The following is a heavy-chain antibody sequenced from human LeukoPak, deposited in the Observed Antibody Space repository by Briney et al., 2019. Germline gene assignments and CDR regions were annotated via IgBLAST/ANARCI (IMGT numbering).Heavy chain of an antibody. CDR1: GFTFSDYY. D-gene: IGHD3-22*01. Sequence: GGSLRLSCAASGFTFSDYYMSWIRQAPGKGLEWVSYISSSGSTIYYADSVKGRFTISRDNAKNSLYLQMNSLRAEDTAVYYCARPRYYYDSSIAFDIWGQGTMVTVSS. V-gene: IGHV3-11*01. J-gene: IGHJ3*02. CDR3: ARPRYYYDSSIAFDI. CDR2: ISSSGSTI.